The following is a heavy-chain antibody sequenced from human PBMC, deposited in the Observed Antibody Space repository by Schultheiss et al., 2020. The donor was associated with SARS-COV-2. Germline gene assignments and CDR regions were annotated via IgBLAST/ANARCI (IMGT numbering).Heavy chain of an antibody. V-gene: IGHV4-4*07. CDR2: IGLIYNTEST. CDR3: ARERYYDFWSGYWYLDY. J-gene: IGHJ4*02. CDR1: GGSISNYY. Sequence: SETLSLTCTVSGGSISNYYWSWFRQPAGKGLEWIGRIGLIYNTESTNYNPPLKSRVTMSIDTSKNQFSLTLTSVTAADTAVYYCARERYYDFWSGYWYLDYWGQGTLVTVSS. D-gene: IGHD3-3*01.